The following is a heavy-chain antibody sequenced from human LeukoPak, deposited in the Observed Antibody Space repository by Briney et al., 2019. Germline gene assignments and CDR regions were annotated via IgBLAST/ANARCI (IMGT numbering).Heavy chain of an antibody. D-gene: IGHD1-26*01. V-gene: IGHV3-30*02. CDR1: GFTFSSYG. J-gene: IGHJ6*03. Sequence: GGSLRLSCAASGFTFSSYGIHWVRQAPGKGLEWVAFIRYDGSNKYYTDSVKGRFTISRDNSKNTLYLQMNSLRAEHTAVYYCAKGRGWEASYYYYYMDVWGKGTTATISS. CDR3: AKGRGWEASYYYYYMDV. CDR2: IRYDGSNK.